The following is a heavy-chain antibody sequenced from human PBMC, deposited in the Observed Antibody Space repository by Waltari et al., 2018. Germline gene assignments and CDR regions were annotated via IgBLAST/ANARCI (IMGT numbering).Heavy chain of an antibody. Sequence: VQLQQWGAGLLKPAETLSLSCAVDGGSCSGYYWSWFRQPPGQGLEWIGEINHRGSTDYETAHMRGVTISVDTSKTQFSLRLSSVTAADTAVYYCGSFGRPNVDTARGGVGYYFDYWGQGTLVTVSS. V-gene: IGHV4-34*01. CDR1: GGSCSGYY. D-gene: IGHD5-18*01. CDR2: INHRGST. CDR3: GSFGRPNVDTARGGVGYYFDY. J-gene: IGHJ4*02.